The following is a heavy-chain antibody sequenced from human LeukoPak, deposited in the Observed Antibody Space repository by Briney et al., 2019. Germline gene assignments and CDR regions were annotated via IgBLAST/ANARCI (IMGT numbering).Heavy chain of an antibody. CDR3: ARIRGYTYGFFDY. CDR1: GFSFSSHW. V-gene: IGHV3-74*01. J-gene: IGHJ4*02. Sequence: GGSLRLSCAASGFSFSSHWMHWVRQVPGKGLVWVSRIDSDGSSTSYADSVKGRFTISRDNTKNTLYLEMNSLRAEDTALYYCARIRGYTYGFFDYWSQGTLVTVSS. CDR2: IDSDGSST. D-gene: IGHD5-18*01.